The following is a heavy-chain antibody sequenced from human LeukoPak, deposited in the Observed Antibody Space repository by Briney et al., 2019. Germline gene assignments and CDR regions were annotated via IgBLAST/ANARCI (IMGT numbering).Heavy chain of an antibody. Sequence: ASVKVSCKASGHTFVSYGISWVRQGPGQGLEWMGWISGYNGKINYAQKFQGRVTMTTDTSTSTAYLELRSLTSEDTAVYYCARRFCSSVSCYDDDAFDVWGQGTLVTVSS. V-gene: IGHV1-18*01. CDR3: ARRFCSSVSCYDDDAFDV. CDR1: GHTFVSYG. D-gene: IGHD2-2*01. J-gene: IGHJ3*01. CDR2: ISGYNGKI.